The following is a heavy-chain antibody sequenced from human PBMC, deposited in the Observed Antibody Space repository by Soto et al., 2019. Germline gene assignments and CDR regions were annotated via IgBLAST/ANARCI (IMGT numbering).Heavy chain of an antibody. CDR1: GYTLTELS. CDR3: ATDWSRYGSGSYSSGVDV. Sequence: ASVKVSCKVSGYTLTELSMHWVRQAPGKGLEWMGGFDPEDAETIYAQKFQGRVTMTEDTSTDTVYMELNSLRSEDTAVYYCATDWSRYGSGSYSSGVDVWGQGPKVTLSS. V-gene: IGHV1-24*01. D-gene: IGHD3-10*01. J-gene: IGHJ6*02. CDR2: FDPEDAET.